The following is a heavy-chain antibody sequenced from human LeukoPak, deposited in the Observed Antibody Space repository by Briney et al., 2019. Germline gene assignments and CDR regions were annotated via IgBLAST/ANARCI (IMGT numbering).Heavy chain of an antibody. CDR1: GFTFSTYS. CDR2: ISSNSNYI. CDR3: TTEDLHPGYSYGYSDY. Sequence: GGSLRLSCAASGFTFSTYSMNWVRQAPGKGPEWVSSISSNSNYIHYIDSVKGRFTISRDNAKNSLYLQMNSLKTEDTAVYYCTTEDLHPGYSYGYSDYWGQGTLVTVSS. J-gene: IGHJ4*02. V-gene: IGHV3-21*03. D-gene: IGHD5-18*01.